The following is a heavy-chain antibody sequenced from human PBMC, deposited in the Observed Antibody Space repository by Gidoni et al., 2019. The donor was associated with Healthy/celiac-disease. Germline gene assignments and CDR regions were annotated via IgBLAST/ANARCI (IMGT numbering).Heavy chain of an antibody. CDR2: ISWNVGSI. J-gene: IGHJ6*02. CDR3: AKDMGIAVAGTPRYYYYGMDV. CDR1: VLTFDGSA. D-gene: IGHD6-19*01. Sequence: EVQLVESGGGLVQPGRSLILPCPASVLTFDGSAMHRVRQAPGKGLEWASGISWNVGSIGYADSVKGRFTISRDNAKNSLYLQMNSLRAEDTALYYCAKDMGIAVAGTPRYYYYGMDVWGQGTTVTVSS. V-gene: IGHV3-9*01.